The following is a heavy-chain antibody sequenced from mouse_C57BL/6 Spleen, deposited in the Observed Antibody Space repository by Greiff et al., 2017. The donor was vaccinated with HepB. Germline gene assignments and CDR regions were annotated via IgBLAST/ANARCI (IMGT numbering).Heavy chain of an antibody. CDR3: ARYPFTTGVEGYWYFDV. V-gene: IGHV1-80*01. J-gene: IGHJ1*03. Sequence: QVQLQQSGAELVKPGASVKISCKASGYAFSSYWMNWVKQRPGKGLEWIGQIYPGDGDTNYNGKFKGKATLTADKSSSTAYMQLSSLTSEDSAVYFCARYPFTTGVEGYWYFDVWGTGTTVTVSS. CDR1: GYAFSSYW. CDR2: IYPGDGDT. D-gene: IGHD1-1*01.